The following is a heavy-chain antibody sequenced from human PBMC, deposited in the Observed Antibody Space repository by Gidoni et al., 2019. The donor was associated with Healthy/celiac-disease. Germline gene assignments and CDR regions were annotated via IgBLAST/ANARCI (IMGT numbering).Heavy chain of an antibody. D-gene: IGHD2-21*01. CDR2: IYTSGST. Sequence: QVQLQESGPGLVKPSETLSLTCTGSGGSISSYYWSWLRQPDGKVLEWIGRIYTSGSTNYNPSLKSRVTMSVDTSKNQFSLKLSSVTAADTAVYYCARQILWEDSGFDYWGQGTLVTVSS. V-gene: IGHV4-4*07. J-gene: IGHJ4*02. CDR3: ARQILWEDSGFDY. CDR1: GGSISSYY.